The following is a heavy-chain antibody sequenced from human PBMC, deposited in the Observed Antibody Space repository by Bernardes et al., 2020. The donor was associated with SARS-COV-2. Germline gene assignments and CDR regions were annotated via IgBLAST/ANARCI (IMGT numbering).Heavy chain of an antibody. CDR1: GFTFSSYG. J-gene: IGHJ6*02. Sequence: GGSLRLSCAASGFTFSSYGIHWVRQAPGKGLEWVTFISNDGSNTYYADSVKGRFTISRDNSKNTLYLQMNSLRAEDTAVYYCAKDHYSRSWFSNYYYNGMDVWGQGTTVTVS. D-gene: IGHD6-13*01. V-gene: IGHV3-30*18. CDR3: AKDHYSRSWFSNYYYNGMDV. CDR2: ISNDGSNT.